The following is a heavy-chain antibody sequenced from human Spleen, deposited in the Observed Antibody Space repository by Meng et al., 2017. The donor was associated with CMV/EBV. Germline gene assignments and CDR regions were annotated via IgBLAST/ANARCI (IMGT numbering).Heavy chain of an antibody. V-gene: IGHV3-48*04. CDR1: EFTFSSYS. CDR3: ARDTVLRFLEWLPEYYYYYGMDV. J-gene: IGHJ6*02. CDR2: ISSSSSTI. D-gene: IGHD3-3*01. Sequence: GGSLRLSCAASEFTFSSYSMNWVRQAPGKGLEWVSYISSSSSTIYYADSVKGRFTISRDNAKNSLYLQMNSLRAEDTAVYYCARDTVLRFLEWLPEYYYYYGMDVWGQGTTVTVSS.